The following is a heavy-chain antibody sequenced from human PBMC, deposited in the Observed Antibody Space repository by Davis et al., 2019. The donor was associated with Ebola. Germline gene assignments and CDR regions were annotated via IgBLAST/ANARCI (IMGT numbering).Heavy chain of an antibody. Sequence: MPSETLSLTCAISGDSVSNNRDAWNWIRQSPSRGLEWLGRTYYRSKWFVDYAASVKSRITIKADTSKNKFSLQLTSVTPEDTAVYYCARDPPYDQGYDYWGQGTLVTVSS. CDR2: TYYRSKWFV. J-gene: IGHJ4*02. D-gene: IGHD3-22*01. CDR1: GDSVSNNRDA. V-gene: IGHV6-1*01. CDR3: ARDPPYDQGYDY.